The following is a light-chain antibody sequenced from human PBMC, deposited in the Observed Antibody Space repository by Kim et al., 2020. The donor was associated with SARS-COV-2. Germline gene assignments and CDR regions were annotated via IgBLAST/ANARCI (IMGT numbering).Light chain of an antibody. CDR3: SAWDFSLNGWV. V-gene: IGLV10-54*01. J-gene: IGLJ3*02. CDR2: RNN. CDR1: SNNVGNQG. Sequence: QTATLTCTGNSNNVGNQGAAWLQQHQGHPPKLLSYRNNNRPSGISERLSASRSGNTASLTITGLQPEDEADYYCSAWDFSLNGWVFGGGTKLTVL.